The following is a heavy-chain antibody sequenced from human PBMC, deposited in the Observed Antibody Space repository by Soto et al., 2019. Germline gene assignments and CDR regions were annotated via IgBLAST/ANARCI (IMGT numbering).Heavy chain of an antibody. J-gene: IGHJ2*01. D-gene: IGHD3-16*01. Sequence: QAQLVQSGAEVKKPGASVKVSCKASGYTFTSYGISWVRQAPGQGLEWMGWISAYNGNTNYAQNLQGRVTMTTDTSTSTAYMELRSVRSDDTAVDYCAGGAWAGRALWYFDLWGRGTLVTVSS. CDR3: AGGAWAGRALWYFDL. CDR2: ISAYNGNT. V-gene: IGHV1-18*01. CDR1: GYTFTSYG.